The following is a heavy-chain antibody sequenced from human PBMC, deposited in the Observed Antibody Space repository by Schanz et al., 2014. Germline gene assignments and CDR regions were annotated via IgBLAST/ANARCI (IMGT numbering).Heavy chain of an antibody. V-gene: IGHV3-23*01. J-gene: IGHJ4*02. Sequence: EVQLLESGGGLVQPGGSLRLSCAASGFTFSSYAMSWVRQAPGKGLEWVSALSGSGGSTDYSDPVKGRFTISRANSRTTLYLKMISRRSADAAVYYCASTSGYSDYGTCFGVWGQGTPVTVSS. CDR1: GFTFSSYA. CDR3: ASTSGYSDYGTCFGV. D-gene: IGHD5-12*01. CDR2: LSGSGGST.